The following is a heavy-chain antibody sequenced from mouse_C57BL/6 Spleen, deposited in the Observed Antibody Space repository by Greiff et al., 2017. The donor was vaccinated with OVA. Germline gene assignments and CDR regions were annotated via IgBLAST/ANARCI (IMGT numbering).Heavy chain of an antibody. CDR3: ATSYSWYFDV. CDR2: IYPGDGDT. J-gene: IGHJ1*03. Sequence: LQESGPELVKPGASVKISCKASGYAFSSSWMNWVKQRPGKGLEWIGRIYPGDGDTNYNGKFKGKATLTADKSSSTAYMQLSSLTSEDSAVYFCATSYSWYFDVWGTGTTVTVSS. V-gene: IGHV1-82*01. D-gene: IGHD2-10*01. CDR1: GYAFSSSW.